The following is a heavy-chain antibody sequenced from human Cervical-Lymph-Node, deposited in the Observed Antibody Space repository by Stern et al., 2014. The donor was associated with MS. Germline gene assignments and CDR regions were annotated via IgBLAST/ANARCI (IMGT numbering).Heavy chain of an antibody. Sequence: VQLVESGGGLVQPGESLTLSCVASGFTFSVYWMSWVRQAPGKGLEWVANIRDDGSDKYYVDSVKGRFTISRDNAKNSLYLQMNSLRGEDTAVYFCGRFTRGSPSDYWGQGTQFTVSP. CDR2: IRDDGSDK. CDR3: GRFTRGSPSDY. D-gene: IGHD3-10*01. V-gene: IGHV3-7*01. J-gene: IGHJ4*02. CDR1: GFTFSVYW.